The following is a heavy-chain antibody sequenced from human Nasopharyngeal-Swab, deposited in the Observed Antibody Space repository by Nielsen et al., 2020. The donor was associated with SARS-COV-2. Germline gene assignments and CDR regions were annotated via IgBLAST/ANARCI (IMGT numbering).Heavy chain of an antibody. V-gene: IGHV3-30*18. CDR3: AKGLGMATADY. D-gene: IGHD5-24*01. CDR1: GFTLSSYG. Sequence: GESLKISCAASGFTLSSYGMHWVRQAPGKGLEWVAVISYDGSNKYYADSVKGRFTISRDNSKDTLYLQMNSLRAEDTAVYYCAKGLGMATADYWGQGTLVTVSS. CDR2: ISYDGSNK. J-gene: IGHJ4*02.